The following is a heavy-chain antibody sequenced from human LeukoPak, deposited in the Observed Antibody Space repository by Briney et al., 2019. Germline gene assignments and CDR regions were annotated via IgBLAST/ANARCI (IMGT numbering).Heavy chain of an antibody. Sequence: GGSLRLSCAVSGLTFNTYWMTWVRHAPAKGLVGVASMKQDGNEKYYVDSVKGRFTISRDNAKNSLYLQMNSLRAEDTAVYYCARDPGTGGSYFDYWGQGTLVTVSS. CDR1: GLTFNTYW. J-gene: IGHJ4*02. CDR2: MKQDGNEK. CDR3: ARDPGTGGSYFDY. V-gene: IGHV3-7*01. D-gene: IGHD2-8*02.